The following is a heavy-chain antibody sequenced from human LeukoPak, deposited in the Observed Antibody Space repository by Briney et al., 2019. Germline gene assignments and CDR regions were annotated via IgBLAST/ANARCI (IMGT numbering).Heavy chain of an antibody. D-gene: IGHD4-11*01. V-gene: IGHV4-34*12. CDR1: GYSLTNHY. CDR3: ARTYINFSNYFDP. Sequence: SETLSLTCAVSGYSLTNHYWIWIRQPPGEGLEWIGEILHTGSTNYNPSFKSRVTISLDTSNNQFSLELSSVTAADTAVYYCARTYINFSNYFDPWGQGSLVTVSS. J-gene: IGHJ5*02. CDR2: ILHTGST.